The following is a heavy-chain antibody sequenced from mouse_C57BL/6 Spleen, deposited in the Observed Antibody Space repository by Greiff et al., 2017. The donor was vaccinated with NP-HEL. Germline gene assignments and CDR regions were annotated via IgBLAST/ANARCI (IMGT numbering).Heavy chain of an antibody. D-gene: IGHD1-1*01. CDR1: GYTFTDYN. CDR2: INPNNGGT. J-gene: IGHJ1*03. Sequence: EVQLVESGPEPVKPGASVKIPCKASGYTFTDYNMDWVKQSHGKSLEWIGDINPNNGGTIYNQKFKGKDTLTVDKSSSTAYMELRSLTSEDTAVYYCARLGDYYGSIDVWGTGTTVTVSS. V-gene: IGHV1-18*01. CDR3: ARLGDYYGSIDV.